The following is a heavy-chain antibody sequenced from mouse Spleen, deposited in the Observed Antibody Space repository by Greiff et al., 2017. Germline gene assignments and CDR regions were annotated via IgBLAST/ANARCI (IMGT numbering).Heavy chain of an antibody. J-gene: IGHJ3*01. D-gene: IGHD1-1*02. Sequence: QVQLQQSGAELVRPGTSVKVSCKASGYAFTNYLIEWVKQRPGQGLEWIGVINPGSGGTNYNEKFKGKATLTADKSSSTAYMQLSSLTSEDSAVYFCARGDYGSAWFAYWGQGTLVTVSA. CDR1: GYAFTNYL. CDR3: ARGDYGSAWFAY. CDR2: INPGSGGT. V-gene: IGHV1-54*01.